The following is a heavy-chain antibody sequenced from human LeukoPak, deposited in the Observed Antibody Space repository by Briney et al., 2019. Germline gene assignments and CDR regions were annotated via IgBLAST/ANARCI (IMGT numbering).Heavy chain of an antibody. CDR2: IYSGGST. Sequence: GGSLRLSCEASGFTFNTYSMNWARQAPGKGLEWVSVIYSGGSTYYADSVKGRFTISRDNSKNTLYLQMNSLRAEDTAVYYCARAFNYYDSSGYYFDYWGQGTLVTVSS. CDR3: ARAFNYYDSSGYYFDY. D-gene: IGHD3-22*01. V-gene: IGHV3-66*01. J-gene: IGHJ4*02. CDR1: GFTFNTYS.